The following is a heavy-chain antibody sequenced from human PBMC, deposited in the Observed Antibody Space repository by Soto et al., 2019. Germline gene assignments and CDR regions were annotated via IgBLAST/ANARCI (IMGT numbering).Heavy chain of an antibody. CDR2: IYYSGST. Sequence: PSETLSLTCTASGGSISSSSYYWGWIRQPPGKGLEWIGTIYYSGSTYYNPSLKSRVTISVDTSKNQFSLKLTSLTVADTAVYFCARFEGYYASSSSVPDSWGQGTLVTVSS. CDR3: ARFEGYYASSSSVPDS. CDR1: GGSISSSSYY. J-gene: IGHJ5*01. D-gene: IGHD3-22*01. V-gene: IGHV4-39*01.